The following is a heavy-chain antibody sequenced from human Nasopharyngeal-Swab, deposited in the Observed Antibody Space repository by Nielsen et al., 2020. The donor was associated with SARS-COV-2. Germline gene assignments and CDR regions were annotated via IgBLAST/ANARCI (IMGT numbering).Heavy chain of an antibody. CDR3: ARDRLGGIAVAGTAYDAFDI. V-gene: IGHV3-11*04. CDR2: ISSSCSTI. J-gene: IGHJ3*02. D-gene: IGHD6-19*01. CDR1: GFTFRYYY. Sequence: GESLKLSCASSGFTFRYYYMSLIRQAPGKGLELVSYISSSCSTIYYADSVKGRFTISRDNAKNSLYLQMNSLRAEDTAVYYCARDRLGGIAVAGTAYDAFDIWGQGTMVTVSS.